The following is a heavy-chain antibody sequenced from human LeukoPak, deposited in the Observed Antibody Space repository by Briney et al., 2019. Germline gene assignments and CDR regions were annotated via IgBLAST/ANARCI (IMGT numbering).Heavy chain of an antibody. CDR1: GGSISSSSYY. V-gene: IGHV4-39*01. Sequence: SETLSLTCTVSGGSISSSSYYWGWIRQPPGKGLEWIGNIYYGGSTYYNPSLESRVTISVDTSKNQFSLKLTSVTAADTAVYYCARPYSSSDWYFDLWGRGTLVTVSS. J-gene: IGHJ2*01. CDR2: IYYGGST. CDR3: ARPYSSSDWYFDL. D-gene: IGHD6-6*01.